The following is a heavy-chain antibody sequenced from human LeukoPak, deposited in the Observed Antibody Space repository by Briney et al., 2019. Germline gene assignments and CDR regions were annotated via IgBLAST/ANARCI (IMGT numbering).Heavy chain of an antibody. J-gene: IGHJ4*02. CDR2: ISGDGGAT. Sequence: GGSLRLSCAASSFSFDDYFMQWVRQAPGKGLEWVSFISGDGGATYYADSAKGRFTISRDNGRKSLYLQMHSLRTEDTALYYCAKGGYTYGGRLFDYWGQGTLVTVSS. D-gene: IGHD5-18*01. CDR3: AKGGYTYGGRLFDY. CDR1: SFSFDDYF. V-gene: IGHV3-43*02.